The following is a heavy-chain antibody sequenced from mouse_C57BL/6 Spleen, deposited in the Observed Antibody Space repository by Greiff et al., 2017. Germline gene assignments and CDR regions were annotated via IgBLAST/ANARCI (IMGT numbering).Heavy chain of an antibody. Sequence: VKLVESGPGLVAPSQSLSITCTVSGFSLTSYAISWVRQPPGKGLEWLGVIWTGGGTNYNSALKSRLSISKDNSKSQVFLKMNSLQTDDTARYYCARKSGSSYDYAMDYWGQGTSVTVSS. CDR3: ARKSGSSYDYAMDY. J-gene: IGHJ4*01. CDR2: IWTGGGT. D-gene: IGHD1-1*01. CDR1: GFSLTSYA. V-gene: IGHV2-9-1*01.